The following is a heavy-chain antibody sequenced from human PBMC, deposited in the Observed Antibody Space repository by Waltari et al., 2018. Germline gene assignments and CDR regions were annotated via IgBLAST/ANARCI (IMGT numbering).Heavy chain of an antibody. D-gene: IGHD2-21*01. CDR3: ARDVIAGRYYYYMDV. CDR1: GGTFSSYA. V-gene: IGHV1-69*01. J-gene: IGHJ6*03. Sequence: QVQLVQAGAEVKKPGSSVKVSCKASGGTFSSYASSWVRQAPGQGLEWMGGIIPIFGTANYAQKFQGRVPITADESTSTAYMGLSSLRSEDTAVYYCARDVIAGRYYYYMDVWGKGTTVTVSS. CDR2: IIPIFGTA.